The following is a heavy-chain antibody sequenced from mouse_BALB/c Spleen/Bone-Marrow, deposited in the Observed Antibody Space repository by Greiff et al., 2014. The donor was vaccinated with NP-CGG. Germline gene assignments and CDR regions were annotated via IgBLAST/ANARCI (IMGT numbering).Heavy chain of an antibody. D-gene: IGHD2-10*02. CDR3: ARSGERYGAMDY. Sequence: DVMLVESGGGLVKPGGSLKLSCAASGFTFSDYYMCWIRQTPEKRLEWVATISDGGSYTYYPDSVKGRFTISRDNAKNSLYLQMSSLKSEDTAMYYCARSGERYGAMDYWGQGTSVTVSS. J-gene: IGHJ4*01. CDR2: ISDGGSYT. V-gene: IGHV5-4*02. CDR1: GFTFSDYY.